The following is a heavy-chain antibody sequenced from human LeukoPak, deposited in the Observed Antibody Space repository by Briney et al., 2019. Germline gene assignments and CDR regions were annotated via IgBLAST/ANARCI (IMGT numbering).Heavy chain of an antibody. J-gene: IGHJ2*01. CDR3: ARLASGTQGWYFDL. V-gene: IGHV5-51*01. CDR2: IYAGDSDT. Sequence: GESLKISCQGSGYRFTSNWIGWVRQMPGKGLEWMAIIYAGDSDTRYNPSFQGEVTISADKSISIAYLQWSSLKASDTAMYYCARLASGTQGWYFDLWGRGTLVTVSS. CDR1: GYRFTSNW. D-gene: IGHD1-26*01.